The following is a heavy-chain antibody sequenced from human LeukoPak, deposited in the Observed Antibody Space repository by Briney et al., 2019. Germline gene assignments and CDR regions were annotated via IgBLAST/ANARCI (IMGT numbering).Heavy chain of an antibody. J-gene: IGHJ4*02. CDR3: ARVGSGDYGDYFDY. CDR2: IYSSGDT. D-gene: IGHD4-17*01. V-gene: IGHV4-61*02. Sequence: PSQTLSLTCTVSGDSINSGSYYWSWIRQPAGQGLEWIGRIYSSGDTNYNPSLKSRVTISVGTSKNQFSLKLNSVTAADTAVYYCARVGSGDYGDYFDYWGQGTLVTVSS. CDR1: GDSINSGSYY.